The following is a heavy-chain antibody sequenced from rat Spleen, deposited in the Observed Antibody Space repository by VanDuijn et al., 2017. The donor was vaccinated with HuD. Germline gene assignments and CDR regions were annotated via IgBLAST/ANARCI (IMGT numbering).Heavy chain of an antibody. Sequence: EVQLVESGGGLVQPGRSLKLSCAASGFTFSNYGMAWVRQAPTKGLEWVATISYDGSSTYYRDSVKGRFTISRDNAKSTLYLQMDSLRSEDTATYYCARQYIYYGYNYGYFDYWGQGVMVTVSS. D-gene: IGHD1-9*01. J-gene: IGHJ2*01. CDR2: ISYDGSST. CDR1: GFTFSNYG. V-gene: IGHV5-29*01. CDR3: ARQYIYYGYNYGYFDY.